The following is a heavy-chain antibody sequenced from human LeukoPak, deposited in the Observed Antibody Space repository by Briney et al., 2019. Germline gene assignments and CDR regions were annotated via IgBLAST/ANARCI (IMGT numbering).Heavy chain of an antibody. J-gene: IGHJ4*02. V-gene: IGHV3-43*02. D-gene: IGHD1-7*01. CDR3: ARASPRGWYHWNYFFDN. CDR2: ISGDGKNT. CDR1: GFTFNDYA. Sequence: GGSLRLSCAASGFTFNDYAMHWLRQSPGKSLEWVSLISGDGKNTYSEDSVKGRFTISIDNTKNSLYLQMNNLRTEDTAFYYCARASPRGWYHWNYFFDNWGLGTLVTVSS.